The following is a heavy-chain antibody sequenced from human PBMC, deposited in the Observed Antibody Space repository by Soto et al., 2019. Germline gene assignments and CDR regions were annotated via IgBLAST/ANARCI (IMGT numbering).Heavy chain of an antibody. J-gene: IGHJ6*03. V-gene: IGHV4-30-4*01. CDR1: GGSISSGDYY. CDR3: ARESRWIVVVPAATYYYYYMDV. Sequence: PSETLSLTCTVSGGSISSGDYYWSWIRQPPGKGLEWIGYIYYSGSTYYNPSLKSRVTISVDTSKNQFSLKLSSVTAADTAVYYCARESRWIVVVPAATYYYYYMDVSGKGTTVTVSS. D-gene: IGHD2-2*01. CDR2: IYYSGST.